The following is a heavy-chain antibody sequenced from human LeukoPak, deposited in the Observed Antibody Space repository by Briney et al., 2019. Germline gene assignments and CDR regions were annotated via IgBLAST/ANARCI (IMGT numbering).Heavy chain of an antibody. Sequence: ASVKVSCKASGYTLTNYDINWVRQAPGQGLEWMGWMNPNSGNTGYAQKFQGRVTITRNTSVTTAYMELSSLRSEDTAVYYCARAYSSSSLDSWGQGTLVTVSS. D-gene: IGHD6-6*01. V-gene: IGHV1-8*03. CDR3: ARAYSSSSLDS. CDR2: MNPNSGNT. CDR1: GYTLTNYD. J-gene: IGHJ4*02.